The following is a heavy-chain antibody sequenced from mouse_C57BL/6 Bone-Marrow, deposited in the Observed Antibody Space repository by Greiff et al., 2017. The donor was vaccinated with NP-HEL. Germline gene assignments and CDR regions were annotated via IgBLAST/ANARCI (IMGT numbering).Heavy chain of an antibody. J-gene: IGHJ4*01. V-gene: IGHV5-15*04. CDR3: ARREGHYAMDY. CDR2: ISNLAYSI. D-gene: IGHD3-3*01. CDR1: GFTFSDYG. Sequence: DVKLVESGGGLVQPGGSLKLSCAASGFTFSDYGMAWVRQAPRKGPEWVAFISNLAYSIYYADTVTGRFTISRENAKNTLYLEMSSLRSEDTAMYYCARREGHYAMDYWGQGTSVTVSS.